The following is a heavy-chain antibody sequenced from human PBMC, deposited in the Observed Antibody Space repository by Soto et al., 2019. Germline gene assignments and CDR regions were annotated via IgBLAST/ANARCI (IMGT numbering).Heavy chain of an antibody. CDR3: ARGVPYLGTYYFDY. J-gene: IGHJ4*02. V-gene: IGHV1-69*13. CDR1: GGTFSSYA. CDR2: IIPIFGTA. D-gene: IGHD1-26*01. Sequence: GASVKVYCKASGGTFSSYAISWVRQAPGQGLEWMGGIIPIFGTANYAQKFQGRVTITADESTSTAYMELSSLRSEDTAVYYCARGVPYLGTYYFDYWGQGTLVTVSS.